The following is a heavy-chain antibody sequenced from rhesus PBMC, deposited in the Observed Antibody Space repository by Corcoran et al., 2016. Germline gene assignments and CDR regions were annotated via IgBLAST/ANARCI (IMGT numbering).Heavy chain of an antibody. Sequence: QVQLQESGPGLVKPSETLSLTCAVSGGSISGYYYWPWIRPPPGTGLEWIGSIYGSGGSNYLNPSLKSRVTLSVDTSKNQFSLKLSSVTAADTAVYYCASSIDTAEFDYWGQGVLVTVSS. CDR2: IYGSGGSN. CDR3: ASSIDTAEFDY. J-gene: IGHJ4*01. V-gene: IGHV4S14*01. D-gene: IGHD5-12*01. CDR1: GGSISGYYY.